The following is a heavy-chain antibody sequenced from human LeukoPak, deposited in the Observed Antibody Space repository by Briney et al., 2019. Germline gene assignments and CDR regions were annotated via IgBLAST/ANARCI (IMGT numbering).Heavy chain of an antibody. CDR1: GGTFSSYA. CDR2: IIPIFGTA. Sequence: ASVKVSCMASGGTFSSYAISWVRQAPGQGLEWMGGIIPIFGTANYAQKFQGRVTITADESTSTAYMELSSLRSEDTAVYYCARGHSYGYGHFDYWGQGTLVTVSS. CDR3: ARGHSYGYGHFDY. J-gene: IGHJ4*02. D-gene: IGHD5-18*01. V-gene: IGHV1-69*13.